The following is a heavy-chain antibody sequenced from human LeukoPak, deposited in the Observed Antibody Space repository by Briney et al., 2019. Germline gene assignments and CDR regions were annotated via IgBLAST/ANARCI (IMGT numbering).Heavy chain of an antibody. D-gene: IGHD1-26*01. CDR1: GFTFSNYG. J-gene: IGHJ4*02. V-gene: IGHV3-23*01. CDR3: TKVPGGSYPLD. CDR2: ISGSGGYT. Sequence: GGSLRLSCAASGFTFSNYGMSWVRHAPGKGLEWVSSISGSGGYTYYADSVKGRFTISRDNSKNTLYLQMNSLRADDTAVYYCTKVPGGSYPLDWGQGTLVTVSS.